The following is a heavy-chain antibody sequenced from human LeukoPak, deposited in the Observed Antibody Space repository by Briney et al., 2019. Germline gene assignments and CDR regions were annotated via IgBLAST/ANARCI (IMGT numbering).Heavy chain of an antibody. J-gene: IGHJ4*02. D-gene: IGHD2-8*02. Sequence: SETLSLTCTVSGGSINNASYYWGWIRQPPGKGLEWIGSIYYSGSTYYNPSLKSRVTTSLDTSKNQFSLKLTSVTAADTAVYYCARAYVVDSTLVAFFDYWGQGMLVTVSS. CDR2: IYYSGST. V-gene: IGHV4-39*07. CDR3: ARAYVVDSTLVAFFDY. CDR1: GGSINNASYY.